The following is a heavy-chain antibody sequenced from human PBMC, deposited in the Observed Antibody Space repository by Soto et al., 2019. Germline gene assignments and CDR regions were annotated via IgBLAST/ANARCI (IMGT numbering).Heavy chain of an antibody. CDR3: ARGTVVRTYYYYYYYMDV. CDR2: MNPNSGNT. CDR1: GYTFTSYD. J-gene: IGHJ6*03. V-gene: IGHV1-8*01. Sequence: QVQLVQSGAEVKKPGASVKVSCKASGYTFTSYDINWVRQATGQGLEWMGWMNPNSGNTGYAQKFQGRVTMTTNTSISTAYMDLSSLRSEDTAVYYCARGTVVRTYYYYYYYMDVWGKGTTVTVSS. D-gene: IGHD3-10*01.